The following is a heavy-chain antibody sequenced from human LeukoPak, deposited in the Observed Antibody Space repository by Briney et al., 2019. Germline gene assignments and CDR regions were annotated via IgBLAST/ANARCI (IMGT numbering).Heavy chain of an antibody. CDR1: GFTFSDYP. CDR3: ARDDKWGFDY. J-gene: IGHJ4*02. Sequence: GGSLRLSCAASGFTFSDYPMNWVRQAPGKGLEWISNIRGSGSGSGSGVYYADSVRGRFTISRDDAKNSLFLQMNSLRADDTASYYCARDDKWGFDYWGQGALVTVSS. V-gene: IGHV3-48*04. D-gene: IGHD7-27*01. CDR2: IRGSGSGSGSGV.